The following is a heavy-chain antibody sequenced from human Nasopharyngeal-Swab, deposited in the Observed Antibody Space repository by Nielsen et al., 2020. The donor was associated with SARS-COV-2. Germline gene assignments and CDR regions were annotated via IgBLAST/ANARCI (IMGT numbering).Heavy chain of an antibody. CDR2: ISYDGSKK. CDR3: ARDQGSSWYTYYYSYGMDV. Sequence: GGSLRLSCAASGFTFSSYAMHWVRQAPGKGLEWVAVISYDGSKKYYADSVKGRFTISRDNSKNTLYLQMNSLRAEDTAVYYCARDQGSSWYTYYYSYGMDVWGQGTTVTVSS. V-gene: IGHV3-30-3*01. J-gene: IGHJ6*02. CDR1: GFTFSSYA. D-gene: IGHD6-13*01.